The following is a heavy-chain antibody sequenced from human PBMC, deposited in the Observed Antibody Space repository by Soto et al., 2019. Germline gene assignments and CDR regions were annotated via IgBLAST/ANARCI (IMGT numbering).Heavy chain of an antibody. CDR1: GGSISSSNW. CDR3: AREQEAFWGGYSGTRDGMDV. Sequence: SETLSLTCAVSGGSISSSNWWSWVRQPPGKGLEWIGEIYHSGSTNYNPSLKSRVTISVDKSKNQFSLKMSSVTAADTAVYYCAREQEAFWGGYSGTRDGMDVWGQGTTVTVSS. D-gene: IGHD3-3*01. CDR2: IYHSGST. V-gene: IGHV4-4*02. J-gene: IGHJ6*02.